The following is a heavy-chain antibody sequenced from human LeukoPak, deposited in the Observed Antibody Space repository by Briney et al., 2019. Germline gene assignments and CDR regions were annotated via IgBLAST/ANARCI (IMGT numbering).Heavy chain of an antibody. CDR3: SRDSPRDGYNYAEYFQH. V-gene: IGHV4-34*01. J-gene: IGHJ1*01. Sequence: SETLSLTCAVYGGSFSGYYWSWIRQPPGKGLEWIGEINHSGSTNYNPSLKSRVTISVDTSKNQFSLKLSSVTAADTAVYYCSRDSPRDGYNYAEYFQHWGRGTLVTVSS. CDR1: GGSFSGYY. D-gene: IGHD5-24*01. CDR2: INHSGST.